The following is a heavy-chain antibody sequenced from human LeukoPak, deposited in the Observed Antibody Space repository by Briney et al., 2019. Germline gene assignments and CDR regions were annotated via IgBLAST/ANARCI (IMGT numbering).Heavy chain of an antibody. CDR1: GGSISSNSYY. J-gene: IGHJ4*02. D-gene: IGHD3-10*01. Sequence: SETLSLTCAVSGGSISSNSYYWGWIRQPPGKGLEWIGSIYYSGSTYYNPSLKSRVTTSVDTSKNQFSLKLSSVTAADTAVYYCARTRYYYNSRSYGAPYYFDYWGQGTLVTVSS. CDR3: ARTRYYYNSRSYGAPYYFDY. CDR2: IYYSGST. V-gene: IGHV4-39*01.